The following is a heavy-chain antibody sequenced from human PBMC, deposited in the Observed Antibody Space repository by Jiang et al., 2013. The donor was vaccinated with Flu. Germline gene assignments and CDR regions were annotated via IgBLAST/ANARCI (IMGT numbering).Heavy chain of an antibody. V-gene: IGHV1-18*04. CDR1: GYTFTSYG. J-gene: IGHJ4*02. CDR3: ARDVPDHIAVAGAPRGDY. CDR2: ISAYNGNT. Sequence: GAEVKKPGASVKVSCKASGYTFTSYGISWVRQAPGQGLEWMGWISAYNGNTNYAQKLQGRVTMTTDTSTSTAYMELRSLRSDDTAVYYCARDVPDHIAVAGAPRGDYWGQGTLVTVSS. D-gene: IGHD6-19*01.